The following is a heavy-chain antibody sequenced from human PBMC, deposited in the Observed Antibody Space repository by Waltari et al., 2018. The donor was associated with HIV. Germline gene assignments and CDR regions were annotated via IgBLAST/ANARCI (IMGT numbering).Heavy chain of an antibody. D-gene: IGHD3-9*01. J-gene: IGHJ4*02. CDR1: GDSFSNFY. V-gene: IGHV4-34*01. CDR3: ARVGRRYFDWSQSGFDS. Sequence: QVQLQQWGAGLLNPSETLSLTCAVYGDSFSNFYWTWIRQPPGKGLEWIGEINHSGNTNSNPSLKSRVTISVETSKNQLSLKLTSATASDTGIYYCARVGRRYFDWSQSGFDSWGQGTLVTVSS. CDR2: INHSGNT.